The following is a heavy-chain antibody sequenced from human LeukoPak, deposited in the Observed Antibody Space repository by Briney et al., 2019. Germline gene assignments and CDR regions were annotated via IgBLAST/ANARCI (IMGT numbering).Heavy chain of an antibody. Sequence: GGSLRLSCAASGLSFSSYVMSWIRQAPGRGLEWVSGISASGGSTYYADSVKGRFTISRDNAKNSLYLQMNSLRAEDTALYYCAKVLLDPYYFDYWGQGTLVTVSS. J-gene: IGHJ4*02. D-gene: IGHD2/OR15-2a*01. CDR2: ISASGGST. CDR1: GLSFSSYV. V-gene: IGHV3-23*01. CDR3: AKVLLDPYYFDY.